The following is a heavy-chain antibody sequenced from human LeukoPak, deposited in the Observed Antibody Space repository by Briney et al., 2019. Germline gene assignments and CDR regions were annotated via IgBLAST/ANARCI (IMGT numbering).Heavy chain of an antibody. D-gene: IGHD1-7*01. V-gene: IGHV3-21*01. CDR3: ASGTVGNYALDY. J-gene: IGHJ4*02. CDR1: GLTFSRYN. Sequence: GGSLTLSCAASGLTFSRYNMNLVRQAPGKGLEWVSSIGTSSNNIYYTDSVKGRFTISRDNAKSSLYLQVDSLRVEDTAVYFCASGTVGNYALDYWGQGTLVTVSS. CDR2: IGTSSNNI.